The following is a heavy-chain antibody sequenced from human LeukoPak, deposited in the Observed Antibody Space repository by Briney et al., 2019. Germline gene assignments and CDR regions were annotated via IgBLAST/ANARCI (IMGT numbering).Heavy chain of an antibody. V-gene: IGHV4-59*01. CDR2: IHSGST. J-gene: IGHJ5*02. CDR1: GGSISSYY. Sequence: SETLSLTCTVSGGSISSYYWSWIRQPPGKGLEWIGYIHSGSTNYNPSLKSRVAISVDTSKNQFSLKLSSVTAADTAVYYCARVEELWFGVSWGQGTLVTVSS. CDR3: ARVEELWFGVS. D-gene: IGHD3-10*01.